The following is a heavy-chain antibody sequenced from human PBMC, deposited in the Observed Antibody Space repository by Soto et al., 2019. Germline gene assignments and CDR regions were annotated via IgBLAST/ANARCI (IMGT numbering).Heavy chain of an antibody. J-gene: IGHJ3*02. Sequence: SQTLSLTCAISGDSVSSNSAAWNWIRQSPSRGLEWLGRTYYRSKWYNDYAVSVKSRITINPDTSKNQFFLQLNSVTPEDTAVYYCARDYYDSSGYYSDAFDIWGQGTMVTVSS. CDR1: GDSVSSNSAA. V-gene: IGHV6-1*01. CDR3: ARDYYDSSGYYSDAFDI. CDR2: TYYRSKWYN. D-gene: IGHD3-22*01.